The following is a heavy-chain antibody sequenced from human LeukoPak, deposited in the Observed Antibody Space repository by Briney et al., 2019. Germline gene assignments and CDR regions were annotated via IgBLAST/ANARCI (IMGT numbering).Heavy chain of an antibody. CDR1: GFTLTSYG. CDR2: MSYDGSNE. J-gene: IGHJ4*02. Sequence: GRSLRLSCAVSGFTLTSYGMYWVRQAPGKGLEWVAFMSYDGSNEYYADSVEGRFTMSRDNSENTLHLQMNGLRVEDTAVYYCAKGRTRLTTTPFDYWGQGTLVTVSS. D-gene: IGHD4-17*01. CDR3: AKGRTRLTTTPFDY. V-gene: IGHV3-30*18.